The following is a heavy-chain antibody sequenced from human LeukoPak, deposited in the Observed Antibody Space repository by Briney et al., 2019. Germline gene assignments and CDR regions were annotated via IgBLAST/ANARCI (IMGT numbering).Heavy chain of an antibody. CDR3: AKGSSGYFFDL. J-gene: IGHJ4*02. CDR2: ISNDGGGT. V-gene: IGHV3-23*01. D-gene: IGHD3-22*01. CDR1: GFIFNNYG. Sequence: GGSLRLSCAASGFIFNNYGLVWVRQAPGKGLEWVSAISNDGGGTTYADFVKGRFSVSGDNSKNTLFLQMNSLRAEDTALYYCAKGSSGYFFDLWGQGTLVTVSS.